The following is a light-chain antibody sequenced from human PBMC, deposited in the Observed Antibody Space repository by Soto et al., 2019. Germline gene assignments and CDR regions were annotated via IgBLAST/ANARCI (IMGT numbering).Light chain of an antibody. CDR3: GSYTSTDTPFV. CDR2: EVS. J-gene: IGLJ1*01. Sequence: SVLAQPSSVSGSLGQSITISCTGTSTDVGGYNYVSWYQHHPGKGPKLIIYEVSNRPSGVSDRFSGSKSGNKASLIISNLEAEDESDYYCGSYTSTDTPFVFGTGTKVTIL. CDR1: STDVGGYNY. V-gene: IGLV2-14*01.